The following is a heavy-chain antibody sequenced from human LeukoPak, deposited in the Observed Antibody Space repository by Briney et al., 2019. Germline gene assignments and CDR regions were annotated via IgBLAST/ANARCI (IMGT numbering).Heavy chain of an antibody. CDR3: ARGGTEGLWPDY. V-gene: IGHV1-8*01. D-gene: IGHD2-21*01. CDR2: MNPNSGNT. J-gene: IGHJ4*02. CDR1: GYTFINYD. Sequence: ASVKVSCKASGYTFINYDINWVRQATGQGLEWMGWMNPNSGNTGYAQRFQGRVTMTRGTSINTAYMELSSLRSEDTAVYYCARGGTEGLWPDYWGQGTLVTVST.